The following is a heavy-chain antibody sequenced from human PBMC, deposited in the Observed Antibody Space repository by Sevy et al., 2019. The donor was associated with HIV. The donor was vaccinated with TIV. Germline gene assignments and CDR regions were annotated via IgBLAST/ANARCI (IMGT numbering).Heavy chain of an antibody. Sequence: GGSLRLSCAASGFTVSTNYMSWVRQAPGKGLEWVSVIYADGTTLYADSGKGRFTISRDNSKNKLYLQMNILRAEDTAVYYCARAPLIYYDRSGYPYYFDSWGRGTLVTVSS. V-gene: IGHV3-53*01. D-gene: IGHD3-22*01. CDR2: IYADGTT. CDR3: ARAPLIYYDRSGYPYYFDS. CDR1: GFTVSTNY. J-gene: IGHJ4*02.